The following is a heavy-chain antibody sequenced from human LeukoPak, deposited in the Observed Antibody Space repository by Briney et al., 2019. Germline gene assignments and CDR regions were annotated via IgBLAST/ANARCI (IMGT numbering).Heavy chain of an antibody. J-gene: IGHJ4*02. V-gene: IGHV3-13*01. CDR3: ARGRSRLTTVTSLDY. CDR2: IGTAGDT. D-gene: IGHD4-17*01. CDR1: GFTFSGYD. Sequence: GGSLRLSCAASGFTFSGYDMHWVRQATGKGLEWVSAIGTAGDTYYPSSVKGRFTISRENAKNSLYLQMNSLIAGDTAVYYCARGRSRLTTVTSLDYWGQGTLVTVSS.